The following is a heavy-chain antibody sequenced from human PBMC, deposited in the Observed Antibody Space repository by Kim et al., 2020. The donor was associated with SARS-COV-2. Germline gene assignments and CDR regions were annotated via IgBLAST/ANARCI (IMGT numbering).Heavy chain of an antibody. CDR2: ISSSSSYI. CDR1: GFTFSSYS. CDR3: ANDRVPMTGDQGGYYYYYGMDV. D-gene: IGHD7-27*01. V-gene: IGHV3-21*01. J-gene: IGHJ6*02. Sequence: GGSLRLSCAASGFTFSSYSMNWVRQAPGKGLEWVSSISSSSSYIYYADSVKGRFTISRDNAKNSLYLQMNSLRAEDTAVYYCANDRVPMTGDQGGYYYYYGMDVWGQGTTVTVSS.